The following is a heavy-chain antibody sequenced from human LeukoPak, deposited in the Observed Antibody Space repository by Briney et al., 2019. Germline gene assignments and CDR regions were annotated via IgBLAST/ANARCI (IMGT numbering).Heavy chain of an antibody. J-gene: IGHJ4*02. D-gene: IGHD6-19*01. V-gene: IGHV3-7*01. CDR2: IKQDGGEK. CDR3: ARAGAGYSSGWPFDY. Sequence: GGSLRLSCAASGFTFSSYWMSWVRQAPGKGLEWVANIKQDGGEKYYVDSVKGRFTISRDNAKNSLYLQMNSLRAEDTAVYYCARAGAGYSSGWPFDYWGQGTLVTVSS. CDR1: GFTFSSYW.